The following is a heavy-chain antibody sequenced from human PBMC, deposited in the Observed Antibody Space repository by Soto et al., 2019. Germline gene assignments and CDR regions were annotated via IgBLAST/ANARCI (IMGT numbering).Heavy chain of an antibody. J-gene: IGHJ4*02. D-gene: IGHD3-3*01. Sequence: PGGSVRLSXAASGFTFGNYAMTWVRQAPGKGLEWVSGISGSGGSTYYADSVKGRFTISRDNSKNTLYLQMNSLRAEDTAVYYCGKASLLRFLDSSFDYWGQGTLVTVSS. CDR1: GFTFGNYA. CDR2: ISGSGGST. V-gene: IGHV3-23*01. CDR3: GKASLLRFLDSSFDY.